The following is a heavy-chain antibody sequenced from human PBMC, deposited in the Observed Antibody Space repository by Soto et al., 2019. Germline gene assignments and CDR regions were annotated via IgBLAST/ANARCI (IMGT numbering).Heavy chain of an antibody. CDR2: ISAYNGNT. CDR3: ARFSGGSYNTYYFYYGMDV. J-gene: IGHJ6*02. Sequence: GASVKVSCKASGYTFTSYGISRVRQAPGQGLDWMGWISAYNGNTKYAQDLQGRVTMTTDTSTSTAYMELRSLRSDDTAMYYCARFSGGSYNTYYFYYGMDVWGQGTTVTVSS. CDR1: GYTFTSYG. V-gene: IGHV1-18*04. D-gene: IGHD2-15*01.